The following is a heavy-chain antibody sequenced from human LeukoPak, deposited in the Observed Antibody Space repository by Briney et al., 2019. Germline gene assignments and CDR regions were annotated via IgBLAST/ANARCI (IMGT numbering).Heavy chain of an antibody. J-gene: IGHJ3*02. Sequence: GGPLRLSCAASGFAFSNYAMHWVRQAPGKGREGVANRREDGSRLYYMDSVKGRFTISRDNAKNSLYLQMSDLRAEDTSVYYCARDYNYCSSGRCYDAFDIWGQGTMVTVSS. CDR1: GFAFSNYA. CDR2: RREDGSRL. V-gene: IGHV3-7*01. D-gene: IGHD2-2*01. CDR3: ARDYNYCSSGRCYDAFDI.